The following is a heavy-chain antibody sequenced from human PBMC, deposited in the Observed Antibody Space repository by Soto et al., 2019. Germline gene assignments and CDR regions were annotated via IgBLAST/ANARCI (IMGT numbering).Heavy chain of an antibody. CDR2: IDPIDSKT. V-gene: IGHV5-10-1*01. CDR3: ARRIAAASGYYYYAFGV. D-gene: IGHD3-10*01. Sequence: PGESLKISCKGSGYNFDTHWINWVRQTPGKGLEWMGRIDPIDSKTKYSPSLEGHITISVDKSISTTYLQWSSLKASDTAIYYCARRIAAASGYYYYAFGVWGQGTAVTVSS. J-gene: IGHJ6*02. CDR1: GYNFDTHW.